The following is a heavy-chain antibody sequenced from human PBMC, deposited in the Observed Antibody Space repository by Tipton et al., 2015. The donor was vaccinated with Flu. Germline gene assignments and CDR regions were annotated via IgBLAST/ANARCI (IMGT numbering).Heavy chain of an antibody. V-gene: IGHV3-7*01. CDR1: GFSFSNSD. Sequence: LSLTCAASGFSFSNSDMHWVRQAPGKGLEWVANIKQDGSEKYYVDSVKGRFIISRDNAKNSLYLQMNSLRSEDTAVYYCARAWAAAGSAWGQGTLVTVSS. J-gene: IGHJ5*02. CDR3: ARAWAAAGSA. CDR2: IKQDGSEK. D-gene: IGHD6-13*01.